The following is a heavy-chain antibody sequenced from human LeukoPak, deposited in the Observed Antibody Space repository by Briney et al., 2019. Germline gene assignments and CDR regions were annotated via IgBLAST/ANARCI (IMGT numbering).Heavy chain of an antibody. J-gene: IGHJ4*02. CDR1: GFSFSSYG. V-gene: IGHV3-21*01. D-gene: IGHD3-16*01. Sequence: GGSLRLSCEGSGFSFSSYGMNWVRQAPGKGLEWVASISGSSAYIFYADSVKGRFNISRDNAKNSLSLHMNSLSAEDTAVYYCAKDLESWKFGYGHYYFDYWGQGTLVTVSS. CDR2: ISGSSAYI. CDR3: AKDLESWKFGYGHYYFDY.